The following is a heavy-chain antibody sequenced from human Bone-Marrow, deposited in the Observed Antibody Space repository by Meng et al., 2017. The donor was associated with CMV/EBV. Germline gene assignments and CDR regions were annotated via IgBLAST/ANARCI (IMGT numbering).Heavy chain of an antibody. CDR1: GFTFSSYW. J-gene: IGHJ4*02. Sequence: GESLKISCAASGFTFSSYWMSWVRQAPGKGLEWVANIKQDGSEKYYVDSVKGRFTISRGNAKNSLYLQMNSLRAEDTAVYYCARDLSASRWGQGTLVTVSS. CDR2: IKQDGSEK. V-gene: IGHV3-7*01. D-gene: IGHD2/OR15-2a*01. CDR3: ARDLSASR.